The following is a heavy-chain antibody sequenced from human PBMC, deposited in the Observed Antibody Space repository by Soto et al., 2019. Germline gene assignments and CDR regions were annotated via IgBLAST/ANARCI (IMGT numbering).Heavy chain of an antibody. Sequence: VQLVESGGGVVQPGRSLRLSCAASGFTFRNYGMHWVRQAPGKGLEWVAVISYDGSEKYYVESVKGRFSISRDNAENSLYLRMNSLRVEDTAIYYCARGGVHNYDGNFDLWGQGSLVTVSS. V-gene: IGHV3-30*03. D-gene: IGHD4-4*01. CDR3: ARGGVHNYDGNFDL. CDR2: ISYDGSEK. CDR1: GFTFRNYG. J-gene: IGHJ4*02.